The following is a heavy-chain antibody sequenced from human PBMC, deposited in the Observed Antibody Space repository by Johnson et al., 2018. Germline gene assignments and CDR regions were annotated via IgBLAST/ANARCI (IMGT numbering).Heavy chain of an antibody. D-gene: IGHD6-6*01. CDR2: IYYSGST. CDR1: GGSISSYY. V-gene: IGHV4-59*01. Sequence: QVQLQESGPGLVKPSETLSLTCTVSGGSISSYYWSWIRQPPGKGLEWIGYIYYSGSTNYNPSLKSRVTISVDTSKNRFSLKLSSVTAAGTAVYYCASVTGYSSASLYYYGMDVWGQGTTVTVSS. J-gene: IGHJ6*02. CDR3: ASVTGYSSASLYYYGMDV.